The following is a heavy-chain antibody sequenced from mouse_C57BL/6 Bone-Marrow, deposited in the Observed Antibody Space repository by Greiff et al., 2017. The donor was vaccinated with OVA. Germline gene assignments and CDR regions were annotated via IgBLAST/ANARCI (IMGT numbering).Heavy chain of an antibody. J-gene: IGHJ4*01. D-gene: IGHD4-1*01. CDR1: GYSFTDYN. V-gene: IGHV1-39*01. CDR3: ARYDTTGARDY. CDR2: INPNYGTT. Sequence: EVKLQESGPELVKPGASVKISCKASGYSFTDYNMNWVKQSNGKSLEWIGVINPNYGTTSYNQKFKGKATLTVDQSSSTAYKQLNSLTSEDAAVYYCARYDTTGARDYWGQGTPVTVSA.